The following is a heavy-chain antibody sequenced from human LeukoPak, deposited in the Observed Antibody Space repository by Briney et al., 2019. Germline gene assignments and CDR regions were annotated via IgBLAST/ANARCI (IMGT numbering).Heavy chain of an antibody. Sequence: PGGSLRLSCAASGFTFRSYDMHWVRQATEEGLEWVSAIGTAGDTYYPGYVKGRFTISRENAKNSLYLQMNSLSAGDAAVYYCGRARWGGYFGAFDIWGQGTMVTVSS. D-gene: IGHD3-3*01. CDR1: GFTFRSYD. J-gene: IGHJ3*02. V-gene: IGHV3-13*04. CDR3: GRARWGGYFGAFDI. CDR2: IGTAGDT.